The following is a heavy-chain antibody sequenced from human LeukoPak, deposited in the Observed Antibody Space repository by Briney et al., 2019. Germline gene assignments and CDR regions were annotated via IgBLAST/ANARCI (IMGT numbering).Heavy chain of an antibody. CDR2: IIPISGTA. V-gene: IGHV1-69*06. CDR3: AREVIVVVPAASNYYYYGMDV. J-gene: IGHJ6*04. CDR1: GGTFSSYA. Sequence: SVKVSCTASGGTFSSYAISWVRQAPGQGLEWMGGIIPISGTANYAQKFQGRVTITADKSTSTAYMELSSLRSEDTAVYYCAREVIVVVPAASNYYYYGMDVWGKGTTVTVSS. D-gene: IGHD2-2*01.